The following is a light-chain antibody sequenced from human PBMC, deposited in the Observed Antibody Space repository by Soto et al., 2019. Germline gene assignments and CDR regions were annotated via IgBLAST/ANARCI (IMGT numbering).Light chain of an antibody. CDR2: GNS. CDR3: QSYDSSLSAVV. J-gene: IGLJ2*01. V-gene: IGLV1-40*01. CDR1: SSNIGAGYD. Sequence: QAVLTQPPSVSGAPGQRVTISCTGSSSNIGAGYDVHWYQQLPGTAPKLLIYGNSNRTSGVPDRFSCSKSGTSASLAITGLQAEDEADYYCQSYDSSLSAVVLGGGTKLTVL.